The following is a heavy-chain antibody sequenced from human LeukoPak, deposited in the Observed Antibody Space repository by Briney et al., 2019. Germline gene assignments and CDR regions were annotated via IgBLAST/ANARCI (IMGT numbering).Heavy chain of an antibody. V-gene: IGHV3-53*05. CDR1: GFTVSSNY. D-gene: IGHD6-19*01. J-gene: IGHJ4*02. Sequence: GGSLRLSCAASGFTVSSNYMSWVRQAPGKGLEWVSVLYGGGSTYYADSVKGRFTISRDNSKNTLYLQMNSLRGEDTAVYYCARGGTPGYSTGWIDYWGQGTLVTVSS. CDR2: LYGGGST. CDR3: ARGGTPGYSTGWIDY.